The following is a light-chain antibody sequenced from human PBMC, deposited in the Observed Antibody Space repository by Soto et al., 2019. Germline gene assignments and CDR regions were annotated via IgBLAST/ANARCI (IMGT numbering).Light chain of an antibody. J-gene: IGKJ2*01. CDR2: AAS. Sequence: IPMTQSPSSLSASVGDRVIITCRSDHSINNYLNWYQQRPGKVPKLLIYAASTLQSGVPSRFXGSGXGRXXXXXXXXXQPEDFAXYYCQQSYSTLGTFGRGTRVEI. V-gene: IGKV1-39*01. CDR1: HSINNY. CDR3: QQSYSTLGT.